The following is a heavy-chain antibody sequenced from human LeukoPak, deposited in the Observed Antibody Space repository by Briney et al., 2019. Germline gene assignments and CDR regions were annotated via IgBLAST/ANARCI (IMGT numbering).Heavy chain of an antibody. CDR2: IYYSGST. J-gene: IGHJ4*02. CDR1: GGSISSSSYY. D-gene: IGHD6-19*01. Sequence: SETLSLTCTVSGGSISSSSYYWGWIRQPPGKGLEWIGSIYYSGSTYYNPSLKSRVTISVDTSKNQFSLKLSSVTAADTAVYYCARLYSSGWDSGPGWVNFDYWGQGTLVTVSS. V-gene: IGHV4-39*01. CDR3: ARLYSSGWDSGPGWVNFDY.